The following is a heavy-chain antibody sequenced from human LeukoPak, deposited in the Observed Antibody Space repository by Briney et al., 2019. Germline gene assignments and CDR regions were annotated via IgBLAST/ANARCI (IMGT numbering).Heavy chain of an antibody. J-gene: IGHJ4*02. D-gene: IGHD7-27*01. V-gene: IGHV4-59*08. CDR1: GGSISSCY. CDR3: ARLAGDELTNLDY. CDR2: IYYSGST. Sequence: PSETLSLTCTVSGGSISSCYWSWIRQPPGKGLEWIGYIYYSGSTNYNPSLKSRATISVDTSKNQFSLKLSSVTAADTAVYYCARLAGDELTNLDYWGQGTLVTVSS.